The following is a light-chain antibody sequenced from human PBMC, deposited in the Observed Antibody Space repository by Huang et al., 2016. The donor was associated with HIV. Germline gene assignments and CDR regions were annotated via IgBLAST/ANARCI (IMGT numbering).Light chain of an antibody. CDR1: QSISSL. CDR3: QQYNSYSVT. CDR2: KAS. V-gene: IGKV1-5*03. Sequence: DIQMTQSPSTLSASVGDRVTITCRASQSISSLLAWYQQKPGKAPKLLIYKASSLESGVPSRFSGSGSGTEFTLTISSLQPDDFATYYGQQYNSYSVTFGQGTKVEIK. J-gene: IGKJ1*01.